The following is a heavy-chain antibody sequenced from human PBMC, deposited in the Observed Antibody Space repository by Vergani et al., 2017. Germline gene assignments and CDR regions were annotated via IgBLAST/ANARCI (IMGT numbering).Heavy chain of an antibody. CDR3: AGGYCGGDCYDYWYFDL. CDR2: ISAYNGNT. Sequence: QVQLVQSGAEVKKPGASVKVFCKASGYTFTSYGISWVRQAPGQGLEWMGWISAYNGNTNYAQKLQGRVTMTTDTSTSTAYMELRSLRSEDTAVYYCAGGYCGGDCYDYWYFDLWGRGTLVTVSS. V-gene: IGHV1-18*01. J-gene: IGHJ2*01. CDR1: GYTFTSYG. D-gene: IGHD2-21*02.